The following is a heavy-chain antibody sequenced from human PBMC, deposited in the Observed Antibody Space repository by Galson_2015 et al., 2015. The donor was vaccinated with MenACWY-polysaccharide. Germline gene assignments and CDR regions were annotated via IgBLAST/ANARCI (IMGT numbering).Heavy chain of an antibody. CDR2: VIGSGTDI. J-gene: IGHJ4*02. CDR3: AKASQWGAAAVGSFDH. V-gene: IGHV3-23*01. D-gene: IGHD6-13*01. Sequence: SLRVACAASGFSLTSYAENWVRQAPGTGLEWVAVVIGSGTDIRYADSVKGLFTISRDTSKSTLYLQMNSLSAEDTAKYYRAKASQWGAAAVGSFDHWGQGTRVTVSS. CDR1: GFSLTSYA.